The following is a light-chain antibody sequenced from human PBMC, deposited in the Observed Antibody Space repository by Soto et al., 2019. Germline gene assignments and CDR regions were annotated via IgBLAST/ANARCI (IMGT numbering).Light chain of an antibody. CDR2: EVY. J-gene: IGLJ2*01. V-gene: IGLV2-14*01. Sequence: QSALTQPASVSGSPGQSITISCTGISSGGYNFVSWYQHHPDKAPQLMIYEVYNRPSGISDRFSGSRSGDTASLTISGLQPEDEAHYYCSSYTNRNTLLFGGGTQLTVL. CDR3: SSYTNRNTLL. CDR1: SSGGYNF.